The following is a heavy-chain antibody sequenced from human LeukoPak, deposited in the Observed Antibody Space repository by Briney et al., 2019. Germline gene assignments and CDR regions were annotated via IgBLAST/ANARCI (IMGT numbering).Heavy chain of an antibody. CDR3: ARGSRPVYNLLTGKRYFDY. J-gene: IGHJ4*02. V-gene: IGHV1-69*13. D-gene: IGHD3-9*01. CDR1: GGTFSSYA. CDR2: IIPIFGTA. Sequence: GASVKVSCKASGGTFSSYAISWVRQAPGQGLEWMGGIIPIFGTANYAQKFQGRVTITADESTGTAYMELSSLRSEDTAVYYWARGSRPVYNLLTGKRYFDYWGQGTLLTVSS.